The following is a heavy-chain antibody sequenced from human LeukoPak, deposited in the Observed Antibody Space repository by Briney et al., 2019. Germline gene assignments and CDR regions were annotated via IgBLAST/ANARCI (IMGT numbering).Heavy chain of an antibody. CDR2: IYTSGST. D-gene: IGHD2-21*01. CDR3: AREHGGGDCLDY. V-gene: IGHV4-61*02. J-gene: IGHJ4*02. CDR1: GGSISSGSYY. Sequence: PSQTLSLTCTVSGGSISSGSYYWSWIRQPAGKGLEWIGRIYTSGSTNYNPSLRSRVTISVDTSKNQFSLKLSSVTAADTAVYYCAREHGGGDCLDYWGQGTLVTVSS.